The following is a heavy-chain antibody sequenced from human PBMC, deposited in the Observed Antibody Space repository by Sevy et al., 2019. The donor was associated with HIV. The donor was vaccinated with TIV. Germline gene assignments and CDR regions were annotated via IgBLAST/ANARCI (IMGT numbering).Heavy chain of an antibody. CDR1: GFTFSTYN. J-gene: IGHJ4*02. D-gene: IGHD3-22*01. V-gene: IGHV3-21*01. CDR3: ARDRRTLNYYGSSGYNYYFDY. Sequence: GGSLRLSCAASGFTFSTYNMKWVRQAPGKGLEWVSSITDSSNYIYHADSVKGRFTISRDNAKNSLYLQMNSLRAEDTAVYFCARDRRTLNYYGSSGYNYYFDYWGQGTLVTVSS. CDR2: ITDSSNYI.